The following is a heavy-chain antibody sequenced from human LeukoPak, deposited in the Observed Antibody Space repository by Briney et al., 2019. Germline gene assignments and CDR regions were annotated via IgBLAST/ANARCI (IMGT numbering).Heavy chain of an antibody. CDR2: IYYSGST. Sequence: SETLSLTCTVSGGSISSYYWSWIRQPPGKGLEWIGYIYYSGSTNYNPSLKSRVTISVDTSKNQFSLKLSSVTAADTAVYYCARSPRQLVLHYFDYWGQGTLVTVSS. CDR1: GGSISSYY. V-gene: IGHV4-59*12. J-gene: IGHJ4*02. D-gene: IGHD6-13*01. CDR3: ARSPRQLVLHYFDY.